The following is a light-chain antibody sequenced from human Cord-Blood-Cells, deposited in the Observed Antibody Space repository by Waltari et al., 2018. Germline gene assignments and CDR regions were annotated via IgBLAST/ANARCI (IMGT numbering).Light chain of an antibody. CDR1: QSVSSSY. Sequence: EIVLTRSPGTLSLSPGERATLSCRASQSVSSSYLAWYQQKPGQAPRLLIYGASTSATGIPDRFSGSGSGTDFTLTIRRLEPEDFAVYYCQPYGSSPPTFGGGTKVEIK. J-gene: IGKJ4*01. CDR3: QPYGSSPPT. CDR2: GAS. V-gene: IGKV3-20*01.